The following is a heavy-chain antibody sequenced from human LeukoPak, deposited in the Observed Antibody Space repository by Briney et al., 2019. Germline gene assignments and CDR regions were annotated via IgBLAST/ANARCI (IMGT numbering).Heavy chain of an antibody. Sequence: GESLKISCKGSGYSFASYWIGWVRQMPGKGLEWMGIIYPGDSDTRYSPSFQGQVTISADKSISTAYLQWSSLKASDTAMYYCARLLVGGWWELLGWFDPWGQGTLVTVSS. V-gene: IGHV5-51*01. D-gene: IGHD1-26*01. CDR1: GYSFASYW. J-gene: IGHJ5*02. CDR2: IYPGDSDT. CDR3: ARLLVGGWWELLGWFDP.